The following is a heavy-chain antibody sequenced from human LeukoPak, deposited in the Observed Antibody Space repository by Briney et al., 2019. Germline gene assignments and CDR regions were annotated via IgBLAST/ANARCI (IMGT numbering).Heavy chain of an antibody. CDR2: FSAYNGNT. V-gene: IGHV1-18*01. Sequence: ASVKVSCKASGYTFTSYGISWVRQAPGQGLEWMGWFSAYNGNTKYAQKLQGRVTMTTDTSTRTAYMELRSLRSDDTAVYYCATSRGYGDQYRYDYWGQGTLVTVSS. J-gene: IGHJ4*02. D-gene: IGHD4-17*01. CDR1: GYTFTSYG. CDR3: ATSRGYGDQYRYDY.